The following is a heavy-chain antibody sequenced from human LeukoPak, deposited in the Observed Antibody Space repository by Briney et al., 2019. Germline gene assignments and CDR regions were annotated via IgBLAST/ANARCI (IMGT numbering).Heavy chain of an antibody. V-gene: IGHV1-69*01. CDR2: IIPIFGTA. J-gene: IGHJ3*02. CDR3: ARDRLWNLYYDSSGYYVGAFDI. D-gene: IGHD3-22*01. CDR1: GGTFSSYA. Sequence: SVKVSCKASGGTFSSYAISWVRQAPGQGLEWMGGIIPIFGTANYAQKSQGRVTITADESTSTAYMELSSLRSEDTAVYYCARDRLWNLYYDSSGYYVGAFDIWGQGTMVTVSS.